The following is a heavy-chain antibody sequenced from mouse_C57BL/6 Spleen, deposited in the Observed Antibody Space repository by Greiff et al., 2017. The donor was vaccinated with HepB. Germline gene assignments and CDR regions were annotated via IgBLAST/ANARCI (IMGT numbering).Heavy chain of an antibody. CDR3: ARGANWDGGY. V-gene: IGHV1-81*01. CDR1: GYTFTSYG. D-gene: IGHD4-1*01. CDR2: IYPRSGNT. Sequence: QVQLKESGAELARPGASVKLSCKASGYTFTSYGISWVKQRTGQGLEWIGEIYPRSGNTYYNEKFKGKATLTADKSSSTAYMELRSLTSEDSAVYFCARGANWDGGYWGQGTTLTVSS. J-gene: IGHJ2*01.